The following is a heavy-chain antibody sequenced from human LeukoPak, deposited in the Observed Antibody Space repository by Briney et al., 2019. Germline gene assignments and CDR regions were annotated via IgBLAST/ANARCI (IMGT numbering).Heavy chain of an antibody. CDR3: AKDSDYHDSSGYGSLDY. J-gene: IGHJ4*02. Sequence: SETLSLTCTVSGGSMGSSSYYWAWIRQPPGKGLEWIGSIYYAGNTYYNLSLKSRVTISVDTSKNQFTLTLSSVSAADTAVYYCAKDSDYHDSSGYGSLDYWSQGIPVTVSS. V-gene: IGHV4-39*06. D-gene: IGHD3-22*01. CDR2: IYYAGNT. CDR1: GGSMGSSSYY.